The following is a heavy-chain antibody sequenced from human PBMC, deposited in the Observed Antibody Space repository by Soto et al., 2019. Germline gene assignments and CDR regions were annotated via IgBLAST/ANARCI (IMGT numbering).Heavy chain of an antibody. J-gene: IGHJ4*02. V-gene: IGHV1-58*02. D-gene: IGHD1-26*01. CDR2: IVVGSGNT. CDR1: GFTFTSSA. Sequence: GASVKVSCKASGFTFTSSAMQWVRQARGQRLGWIGWIVVGSGNTNYAQKFQERVTITRDMSTSTAYMELSSLRSEDTAVYYCAAGVRGELAFDYWGQGTLVTVSS. CDR3: AAGVRGELAFDY.